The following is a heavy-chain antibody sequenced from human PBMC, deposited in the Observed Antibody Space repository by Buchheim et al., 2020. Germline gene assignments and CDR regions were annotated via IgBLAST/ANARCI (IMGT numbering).Heavy chain of an antibody. V-gene: IGHV3-23*01. CDR2: LSGTGGST. CDR1: GFTFSSYA. Sequence: EVQLLESGGGSVQPGGSLRLSCAASGFTFSSYAMSWVRQAPGKGLEWVSTLSGTGGSTYYADSVKGRFTISRDNSKNKLYLHMNSLRAEDTAVYYCAKMEGGLTVTMCPDYWGQGTL. J-gene: IGHJ4*02. CDR3: AKMEGGLTVTMCPDY. D-gene: IGHD4-17*01.